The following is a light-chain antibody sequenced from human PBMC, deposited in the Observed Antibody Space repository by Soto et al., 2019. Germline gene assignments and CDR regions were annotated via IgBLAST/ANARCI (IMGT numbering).Light chain of an antibody. J-gene: IGLJ2*01. CDR3: QYYDSRPYVV. V-gene: IGLV1-40*01. Sequence: QSVLTQPPSVSGAPGQRVTISCTGSSSNIGAGYDVHWYQQLPGTAPKLLIYGNSNRPSGVPDRFSGSKSGTSASLAITGLQAEDEADYYCQYYDSRPYVVFGGGTKLTVL. CDR2: GNS. CDR1: SSNIGAGYD.